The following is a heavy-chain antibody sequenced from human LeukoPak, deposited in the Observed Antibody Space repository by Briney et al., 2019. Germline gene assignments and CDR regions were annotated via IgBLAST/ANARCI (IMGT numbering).Heavy chain of an antibody. CDR3: VQDWAWGAFGY. V-gene: IGHV3-23*01. CDR2: ITGAGHT. CDR1: GFTFSFYG. Sequence: GGTLRLSCAASGFTFSFYGMNWVRQAPGKGLEWVSGITGAGHTYYADSVQGRFTIYRDNSKNTLYLQMNRLGAEDTAIYYCVQDWAWGAFGYWGQGTLVTVSS. D-gene: IGHD7-27*01. J-gene: IGHJ4*02.